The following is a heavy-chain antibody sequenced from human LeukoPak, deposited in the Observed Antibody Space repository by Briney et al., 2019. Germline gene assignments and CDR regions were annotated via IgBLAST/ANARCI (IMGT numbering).Heavy chain of an antibody. J-gene: IGHJ6*03. Sequence: SETLSLTCTVSGGSISSSSYYWGWIRQPPGKGLEWIGSIYYRGITYYNPSLKSRVTMSVDTSKNQFSLNLSSVTAADTAVYYCARESSGTYYNPLGYMDVWGKGTTVTVSS. CDR1: GGSISSSSYY. CDR3: ARESSGTYYNPLGYMDV. D-gene: IGHD3-10*01. V-gene: IGHV4-39*07. CDR2: IYYRGIT.